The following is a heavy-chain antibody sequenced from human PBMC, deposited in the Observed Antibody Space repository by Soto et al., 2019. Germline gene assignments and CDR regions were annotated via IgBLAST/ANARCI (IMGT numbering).Heavy chain of an antibody. CDR2: ISAYNGNT. CDR3: AIGITARRNPLDC. J-gene: IGHJ4*02. Sequence: ASVEVSCKASGSTFTSYEISCVRQAPGQGLEWMGWISAYNGNTNYAQKLQGRVTMTTDTSTSTAYMELRSLRSDDTAVYYCAIGITARRNPLDCWGQRTLGAVSS. V-gene: IGHV1-18*01. D-gene: IGHD6-6*01. CDR1: GSTFTSYE.